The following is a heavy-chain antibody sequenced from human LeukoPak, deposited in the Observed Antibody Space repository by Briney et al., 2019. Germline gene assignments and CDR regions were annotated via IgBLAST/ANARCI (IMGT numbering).Heavy chain of an antibody. V-gene: IGHV3-30-3*01. CDR2: ISYDGSNK. Sequence: GRSLRLSCAASGFTFSSYAMHWVRQAPGKGLEWVAVISYDGSNKYYADSVKGRFTISRDNSKNTLSLQMNSLRAEDTAVYYCAKVHGRYSTYFYFGLWGRGTLVTVSS. D-gene: IGHD1-26*01. CDR1: GFTFSSYA. J-gene: IGHJ2*01. CDR3: AKVHGRYSTYFYFGL.